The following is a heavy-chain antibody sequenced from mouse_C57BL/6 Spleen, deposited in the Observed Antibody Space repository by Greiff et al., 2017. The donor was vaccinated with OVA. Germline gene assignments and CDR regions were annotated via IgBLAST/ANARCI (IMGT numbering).Heavy chain of an antibody. D-gene: IGHD2-10*01. V-gene: IGHV5-16*01. CDR3: ESEGLLLWYFDV. CDR1: GFTFSDYY. CDR2: INYDGSST. J-gene: IGHJ1*03. Sequence: EVHLVESEGGLVQPGSSMTLSCTASGFTFSDYYMAWVRQVPEKGLEWVANINYDGSSTYYLYSLKGRFIISRYNAKNMLYLQMSSLKSEDTATYNCESEGLLLWYFDVWGTGTTVTVSS.